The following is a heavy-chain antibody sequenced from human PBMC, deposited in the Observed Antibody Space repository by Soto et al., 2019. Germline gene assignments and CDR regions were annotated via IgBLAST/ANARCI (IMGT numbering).Heavy chain of an antibody. Sequence: GGSLRLSCAASGFTFSSYGMHWVRQAPGKGLEWVAVISYDGSNKYYADSVKGRFTISRDNSKNTLYLQMNSLRAEDTAVYYCAKDMQQLVYNYGMDVWGQGTTVTVSS. D-gene: IGHD6-13*01. CDR3: AKDMQQLVYNYGMDV. CDR2: ISYDGSNK. J-gene: IGHJ6*02. V-gene: IGHV3-30*18. CDR1: GFTFSSYG.